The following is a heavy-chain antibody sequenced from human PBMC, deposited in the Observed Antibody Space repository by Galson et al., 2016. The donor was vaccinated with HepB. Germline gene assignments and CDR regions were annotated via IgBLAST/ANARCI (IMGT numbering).Heavy chain of an antibody. J-gene: IGHJ4*02. V-gene: IGHV3-21*01. CDR2: ISGTSTYI. CDR3: ARDLRGMIRCFDWSTHFDS. Sequence: SLRLSCAASGFTFNTYSMNWVRQAPGKGLEWVSSISGTSTYIYYADSVKGRFTISRDNAKNSLYLQMNNVRAEDTAVYYCARDLRGMIRCFDWSTHFDSWGQGTLVTVSS. D-gene: IGHD3-9*01. CDR1: GFTFNTYS.